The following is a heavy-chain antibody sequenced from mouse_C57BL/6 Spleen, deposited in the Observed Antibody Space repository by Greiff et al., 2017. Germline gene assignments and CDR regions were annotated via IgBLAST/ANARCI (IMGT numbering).Heavy chain of an antibody. V-gene: IGHV3-6*01. D-gene: IGHD1-1*01. CDR2: ISYDGSN. CDR1: GYSITSGYY. J-gene: IGHJ1*03. CDR3: ARDTDYYGSSYWYFDV. Sequence: EVKLVESGPGLVKPSQSLSLPCSVTGYSITSGYYWNWIRQFPGNKLEWMGYISYDGSNNYNPSLKNRISITRDTSKNQFFLKLNSVTTEDTATYYCARDTDYYGSSYWYFDVWGTGTTVTVSS.